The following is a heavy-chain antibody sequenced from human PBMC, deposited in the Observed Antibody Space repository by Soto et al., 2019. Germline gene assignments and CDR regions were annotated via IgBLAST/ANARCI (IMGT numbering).Heavy chain of an antibody. J-gene: IGHJ5*02. CDR2: INHSGST. Sequence: SATLSLTCAVYGGSFSGYYWSWIRQPPGKGLEWIGEINHSGSTNYNPSLKSRVTISVDTSKNQFSLQLRSVTAADMAVYFCARGLFGYDDGIYPSPDNWFDPWSQGTLVTVSS. D-gene: IGHD3-22*01. CDR1: GGSFSGYY. V-gene: IGHV4-34*01. CDR3: ARGLFGYDDGIYPSPDNWFDP.